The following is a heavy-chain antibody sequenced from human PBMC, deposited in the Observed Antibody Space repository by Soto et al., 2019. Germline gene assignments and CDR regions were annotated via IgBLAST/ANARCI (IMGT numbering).Heavy chain of an antibody. J-gene: IGHJ4*02. Sequence: QMQLQQWGAGLVKPSETLSLTCAMYGESLSDSWWSGIRLSTGKGLEWIGEINQSGRTNYNPSLQSRVTISLDTSQNHFFLKLTSVPAADTAVYYCARDFGAGAHFDYWGQGTLLTVSS. CDR2: INQSGRT. V-gene: IGHV4-34*01. D-gene: IGHD3-10*01. CDR1: GESLSDSW. CDR3: ARDFGAGAHFDY.